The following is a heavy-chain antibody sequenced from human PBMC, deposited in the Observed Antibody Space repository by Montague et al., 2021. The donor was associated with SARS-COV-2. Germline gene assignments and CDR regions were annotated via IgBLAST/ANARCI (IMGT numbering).Heavy chain of an antibody. CDR3: AKERGRGYSDYGEFDY. CDR2: ISGSGGST. V-gene: IGHV3-23*01. D-gene: IGHD5-12*01. J-gene: IGHJ4*02. CDR1: GFTFSTYD. Sequence: SLRLSCEASGFTFSTYDMSWVRQAPGKGLEWVSGISGSGGSTYYTDSXKGRFTISRDNSKNTVYLQMNGLRVEDTAVYYCAKERGRGYSDYGEFDYWGQGTLVTVSS.